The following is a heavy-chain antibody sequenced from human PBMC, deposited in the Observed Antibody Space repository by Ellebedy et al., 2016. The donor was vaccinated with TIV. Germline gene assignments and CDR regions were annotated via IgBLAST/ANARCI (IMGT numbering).Heavy chain of an antibody. CDR1: GFSFSSYG. V-gene: IGHV3-21*01. D-gene: IGHD6-19*01. CDR2: ITFGSSYI. Sequence: PGGSLRLSCAASGFSFSSYGMTWVRQAPGKGLEWVASITFGSSYIYYAESLKGRFIISRDDAKNSLYLQINSLTADDTAIYYCARPYSSGLTRSSVDYWGQGTLVTVSS. J-gene: IGHJ4*02. CDR3: ARPYSSGLTRSSVDY.